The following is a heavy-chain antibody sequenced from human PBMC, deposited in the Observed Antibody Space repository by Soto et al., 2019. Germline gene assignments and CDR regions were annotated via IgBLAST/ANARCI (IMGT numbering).Heavy chain of an antibody. J-gene: IGHJ5*02. CDR3: ARDQLQRNWFDL. V-gene: IGHV4-30-2*01. CDR1: GGSISSGGYS. Sequence: SETRSLTCAVSGGSISSGGYSWNWIRQPPGKGLEWIGYIYHSGSTLYNPSLKSRVTISVDKSKNQFSLKLTSVPAADTAVYYCARDQLQRNWFDLWGQGPLGIVSS. D-gene: IGHD6-25*01. CDR2: IYHSGST.